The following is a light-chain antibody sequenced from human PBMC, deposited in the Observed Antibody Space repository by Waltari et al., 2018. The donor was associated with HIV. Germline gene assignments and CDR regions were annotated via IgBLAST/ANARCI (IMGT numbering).Light chain of an antibody. J-gene: IGKJ3*01. CDR1: QSVSSSY. Sequence: EIVLTQSPGTLSLSPGERATLSCRASQSVSSSYLAWYQQKPGQAPRLLIYGASSRATGIPDRFSGSGSGTDFTLTISRLEPEDFAVYYCQQNGNSLTFGPGTKVNIK. CDR3: QQNGNSLT. V-gene: IGKV3-20*01. CDR2: GAS.